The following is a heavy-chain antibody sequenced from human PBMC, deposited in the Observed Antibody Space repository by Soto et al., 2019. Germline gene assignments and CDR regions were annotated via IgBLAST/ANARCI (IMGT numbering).Heavy chain of an antibody. D-gene: IGHD3-9*01. J-gene: IGHJ4*02. V-gene: IGHV4-39*01. CDR2: IYYRGNT. CDR3: ARLEGLATISYYFDF. CDR1: GDSINSDKYY. Sequence: SETLSLTCSVSGDSINSDKYYWGWIRQPPGKGLEWIGSIYYRGNTYYNPSLQTRVTISLDKSKSQFSLKLNSATAADSAMYFCARLEGLATISYYFDFWGQGALVTVSS.